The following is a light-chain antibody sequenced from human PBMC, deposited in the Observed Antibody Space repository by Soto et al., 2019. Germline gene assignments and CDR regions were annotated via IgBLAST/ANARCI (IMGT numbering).Light chain of an antibody. J-gene: IGLJ1*01. Sequence: QSVLTQPASVSGSPGQSVTISCTVGRSDIGDSNFISWYQHSPGKAPRLLIYEVNNRPSGVSKRFSGSKAGNTASLTISGLLDDDEADYFCASFRSGTILVFGSGTKVTVL. CDR3: ASFRSGTILV. CDR1: RSDIGDSNF. V-gene: IGLV2-14*01. CDR2: EVN.